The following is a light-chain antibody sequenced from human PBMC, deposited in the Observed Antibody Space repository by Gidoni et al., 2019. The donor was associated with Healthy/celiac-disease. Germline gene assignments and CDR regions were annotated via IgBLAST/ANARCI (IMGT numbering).Light chain of an antibody. CDR2: DDS. CDR3: QVWDSSSDPLYV. Sequence: SSVRTQQPLLTVAHGQTARITRGGNNIESKSVHWYQQKPGQAPVLVVYDDSDRPSGIPERFSGSNSGNTATLTISRVEAGNEADYYCQVWDSSSDPLYVFGTGTKVTVL. V-gene: IGLV3-21*02. J-gene: IGLJ1*01. CDR1: NIESKS.